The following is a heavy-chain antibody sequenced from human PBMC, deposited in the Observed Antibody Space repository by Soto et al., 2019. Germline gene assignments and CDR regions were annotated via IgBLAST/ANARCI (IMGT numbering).Heavy chain of an antibody. D-gene: IGHD1-1*01. Sequence: GGSLRLSCAASGFTFNNYGMHWVRQAPGKGLEWVAITSYDGSTTYYADSVKGRFTISRDNSKNTLYLQMNSLRVEDTAVYYCAKGGLLTIMYYFDYWGQGTQVTV. J-gene: IGHJ4*02. CDR1: GFTFNNYG. CDR3: AKGGLLTIMYYFDY. CDR2: TSYDGSTT. V-gene: IGHV3-30*18.